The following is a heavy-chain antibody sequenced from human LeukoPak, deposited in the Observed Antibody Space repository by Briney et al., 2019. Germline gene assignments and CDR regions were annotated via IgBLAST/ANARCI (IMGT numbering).Heavy chain of an antibody. CDR3: AKKGTPYSSSGGPFDY. D-gene: IGHD6-6*01. V-gene: IGHV3-53*01. CDR1: GITVSSNY. Sequence: PGGSLRLSCAASGITVSSNYMSWVRQAPGKGLEWVSVIYSGGNTYYADSVKGRFTISRDNSKNTLYLQMNSLRAEDTAVYYCAKKGTPYSSSGGPFDYWGQGTLVTVSS. CDR2: IYSGGNT. J-gene: IGHJ4*02.